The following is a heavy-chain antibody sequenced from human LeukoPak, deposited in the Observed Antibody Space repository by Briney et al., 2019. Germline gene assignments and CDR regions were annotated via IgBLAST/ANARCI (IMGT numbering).Heavy chain of an antibody. CDR1: GYTFTGNP. CDR2: IIPNSGAT. J-gene: IGHJ4*02. V-gene: IGHV1-2*02. Sequence: ASVKVSCKASGYTFTGNPILRVRQAPGQGLEWMGWIIPNSGATTYAQKFQGRVAMTRDTSISTAFMELSSLRSDDTAVYYCTREDYWGQGTPVTVSS. CDR3: TREDY.